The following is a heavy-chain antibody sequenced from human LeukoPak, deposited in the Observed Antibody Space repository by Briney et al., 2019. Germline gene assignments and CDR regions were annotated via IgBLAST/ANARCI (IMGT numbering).Heavy chain of an antibody. V-gene: IGHV1-2*02. J-gene: IGHJ5*02. CDR3: ARDGLAYGGSYWFDP. CDR2: IRPNSGVT. D-gene: IGHD4-23*01. CDR1: GYTFAAYY. Sequence: ASVKVSCKASGYTFAAYYMYWVRQAPGQGLEWMGWIRPNSGVTNYTQKFQGRVTMTRDTSINTAYMELSRLRSDDTAVYYCARDGLAYGGSYWFDPWGQGTLVTVSS.